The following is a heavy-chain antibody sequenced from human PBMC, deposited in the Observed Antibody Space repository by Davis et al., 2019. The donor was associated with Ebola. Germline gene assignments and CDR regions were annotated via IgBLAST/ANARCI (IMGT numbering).Heavy chain of an antibody. D-gene: IGHD1-7*01. Sequence: GESLKISCAASGFTFSTYAMNWVRQAPGKGLEWVSGVSGNGGSTYHGDSVKGRFTISRDNAKSTLYLQMNSLTAEDTAVYYCVRTTYGAPEYWGQGTLVTVSS. V-gene: IGHV3-23*01. CDR3: VRTTYGAPEY. CDR1: GFTFSTYA. CDR2: VSGNGGST. J-gene: IGHJ4*02.